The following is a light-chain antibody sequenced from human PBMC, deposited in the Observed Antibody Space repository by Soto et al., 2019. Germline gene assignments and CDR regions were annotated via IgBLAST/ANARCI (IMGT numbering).Light chain of an antibody. CDR2: AAS. CDR1: QSVSSSY. Sequence: LSWKASQSVSSSYLAWYQQKPGQAPRLLIYAASNRATGIPARFSGSGSGTDFTLSISSLEPQDFAVYYCQHRSEWPITFGQGARLEIK. CDR3: QHRSEWPIT. J-gene: IGKJ5*01. V-gene: IGKV3-11*01.